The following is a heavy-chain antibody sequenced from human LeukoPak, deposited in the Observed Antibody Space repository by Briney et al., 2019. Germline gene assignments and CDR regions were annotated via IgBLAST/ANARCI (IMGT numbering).Heavy chain of an antibody. CDR1: GFTFSSYA. Sequence: GGSLRLSCAASGFTFSSYAMSWVRQAPGKGLEGVSAISGSGGSTYYADSVKGRFTISRDNSKNTLYLQMNSLRAEDTAVYYCAKGDYYDSSGYFGYWGQGTLVTVSS. CDR3: AKGDYYDSSGYFGY. D-gene: IGHD3-22*01. CDR2: ISGSGGST. V-gene: IGHV3-23*01. J-gene: IGHJ4*02.